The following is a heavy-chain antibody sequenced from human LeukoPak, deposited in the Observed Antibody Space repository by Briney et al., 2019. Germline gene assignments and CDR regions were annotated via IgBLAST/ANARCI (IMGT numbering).Heavy chain of an antibody. D-gene: IGHD2-15*01. Sequence: GASVKVSCKASGGTFSSYAISWVRQAPGQGLEWMGGIIPIFGTADYAQKFQGRVTITADESTSTAYMELSSLRSEDTAVYYCARDARYCSGGSCSRGYYFDSWGQGTLVTVPS. CDR1: GGTFSSYA. CDR3: ARDARYCSGGSCSRGYYFDS. V-gene: IGHV1-69*13. J-gene: IGHJ4*02. CDR2: IIPIFGTA.